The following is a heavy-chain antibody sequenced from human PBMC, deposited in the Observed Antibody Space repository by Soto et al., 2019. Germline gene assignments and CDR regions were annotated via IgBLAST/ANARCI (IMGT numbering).Heavy chain of an antibody. CDR3: AKVMVKNWFDP. J-gene: IGHJ5*02. V-gene: IGHV4-31*03. D-gene: IGHD5-18*01. CDR2: IYYSGST. CDR1: GGSISSGGYY. Sequence: SETLSLTCTVSGGSISSGGYYWSWIRQHPGKGLEWIGYIYYSGSTYYIPSLKSRVTISVDTSKNQFSLKLSSVTAADTAVYYCAKVMVKNWFDPWGQGTLVTVSS.